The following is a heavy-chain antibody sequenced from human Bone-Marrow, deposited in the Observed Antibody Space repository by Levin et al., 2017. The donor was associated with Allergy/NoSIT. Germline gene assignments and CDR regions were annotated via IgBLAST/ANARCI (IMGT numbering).Heavy chain of an antibody. D-gene: IGHD2-15*01. CDR1: GFTFSPYA. J-gene: IGHJ4*02. V-gene: IGHV3-21*06. CDR3: AREYCSGGGGGRCYGPPDY. Sequence: GGSLRLSCAASGFTFSPYAMNWVRQAPGKGLEWVSSISREGYMYYADSVRGRFTISRDNAKNSLYLQMDSLRADDTAVYYCAREYCSGGGGGRCYGPPDYWGQGTLVTVSS. CDR2: ISREGYM.